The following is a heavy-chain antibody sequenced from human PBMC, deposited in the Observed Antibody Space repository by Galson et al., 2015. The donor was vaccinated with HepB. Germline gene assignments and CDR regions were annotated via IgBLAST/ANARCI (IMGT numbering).Heavy chain of an antibody. CDR1: GFTFKNYG. CDR2: ISFNGTNK. D-gene: IGHD3-10*01. CDR3: ARLTGVTHSFDS. Sequence: SLRLSCAASGFTFKNYGIHWVRQAPGKGLEWVADISFNGTNKFYADSVKGRFTISRDNSKNTLYLQMNSVRLEDTAIYYCARLTGVTHSFDSWGQGTLVTVSS. J-gene: IGHJ4*02. V-gene: IGHV3-30*03.